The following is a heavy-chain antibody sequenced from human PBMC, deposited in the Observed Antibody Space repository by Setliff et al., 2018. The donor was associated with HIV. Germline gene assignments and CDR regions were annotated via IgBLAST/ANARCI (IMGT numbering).Heavy chain of an antibody. CDR3: ARVQYHYVNNGDSYYFTH. CDR1: GGSFSSYY. CDR2: INHSGST. J-gene: IGHJ4*01. D-gene: IGHD3-10*02. V-gene: IGHV4-34*01. Sequence: SETLSLTCAVYGGSFSSYYWSWIRQPPGKGLEWIGEINHSGSTNYSPSLKSRVTISVETSKNQFSLKLSSVSAADTAVFYCARVQYHYVNNGDSYYFTHWGHGTLVTVSS.